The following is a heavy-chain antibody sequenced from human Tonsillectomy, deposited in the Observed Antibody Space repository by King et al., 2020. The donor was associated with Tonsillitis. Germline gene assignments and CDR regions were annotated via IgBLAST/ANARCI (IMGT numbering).Heavy chain of an antibody. CDR3: ARDVGHFGDFLNFPAEKSSLMDV. D-gene: IGHD3-10*01. J-gene: IGHJ6*02. V-gene: IGHV1-18*01. Sequence: QLVQSGAEVRKVGASVKISCRASGDTPPISGNTWGRQAPGQGPEWVAYINNYYGYTKVGQTPQGRITVSTDTSRSTAYLEVSNLRPYDTAVYYCARDVGHFGDFLNFPAEKSSLMDVWGQGTKVTVSS. CDR2: INNYYGYT. CDR1: GDTPPISG.